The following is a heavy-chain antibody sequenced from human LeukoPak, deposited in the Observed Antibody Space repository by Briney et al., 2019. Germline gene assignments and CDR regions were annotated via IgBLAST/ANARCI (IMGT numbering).Heavy chain of an antibody. CDR3: ATHHSTKGFDY. D-gene: IGHD2-15*01. Sequence: GGSLRLSCAASGFTFRSYGMHWVRQAPGKGLDWVAIIWYDGSNKYYADSMKGRFIISKDNSKNTLYLQMNSLRAEDTAVYYCATHHSTKGFDYWGQGTLVTVSS. V-gene: IGHV3-33*01. CDR2: IWYDGSNK. J-gene: IGHJ4*02. CDR1: GFTFRSYG.